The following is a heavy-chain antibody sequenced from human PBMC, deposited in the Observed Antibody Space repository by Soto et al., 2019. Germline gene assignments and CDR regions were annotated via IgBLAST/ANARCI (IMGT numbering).Heavy chain of an antibody. CDR2: ISAYNGNT. D-gene: IGHD3-10*01. CDR1: GYTFTSYA. V-gene: IGHV1-18*01. CDR3: ATGWFGEFVYYFDY. Sequence: QVQLVQSGAEVKKPGASVKVSCKASGYTFTSYAFSWVRQAPGQGREWMGWISAYNGNTNYAQELQGRVTMTTDTSTSTAYMELRSLRSDDTAVYYCATGWFGEFVYYFDYWGQGTLVTVSS. J-gene: IGHJ4*02.